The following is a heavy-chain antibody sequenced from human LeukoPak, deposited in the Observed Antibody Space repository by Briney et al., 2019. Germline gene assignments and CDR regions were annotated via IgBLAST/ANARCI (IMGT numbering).Heavy chain of an antibody. CDR1: GYTFTGYY. Sequence: ASVKVSCKASGYTFTGYYMHWVRQAPGQGLEWMGWINPNSGGTNYAQKFQGRVTMTRDTSISTAYMELSRLRSDDTAVYYCARLRLYCSGGSCSRNPRYFDYWGQGTLVTVS. CDR2: INPNSGGT. J-gene: IGHJ4*02. V-gene: IGHV1-2*02. D-gene: IGHD2-15*01. CDR3: ARLRLYCSGGSCSRNPRYFDY.